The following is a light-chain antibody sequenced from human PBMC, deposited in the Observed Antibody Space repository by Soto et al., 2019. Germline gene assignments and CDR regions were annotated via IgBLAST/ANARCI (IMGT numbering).Light chain of an antibody. CDR1: QTISRW. CDR3: HPRA. CDR2: DAS. J-gene: IGKJ5*01. Sequence: DIQLTQTPSTLSASVGDEVTITCRASQTISRWLAWYQQKPGGAPKLLIYDASTLESGVPSRFSGSGSETEFTLTISRLQPDDFATYFCHPRAFGQGTRLEIK. V-gene: IGKV1-5*01.